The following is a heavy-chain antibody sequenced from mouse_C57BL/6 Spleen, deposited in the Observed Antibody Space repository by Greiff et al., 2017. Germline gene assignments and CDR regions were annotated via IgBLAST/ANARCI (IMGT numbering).Heavy chain of an antibody. CDR3: ARKGERGDYAMDY. CDR2: INPSNGGT. CDR1: GYTFTSYW. J-gene: IGHJ4*01. V-gene: IGHV1-53*01. Sequence: QVQLQQPGTELVKPGASVKLSCKASGYTFTSYWMHWVKQRPGQGLEWIGNINPSNGGTDYNETFKSKATLTVDKSSSTDYMQLSSLTAEDSAVDYCARKGERGDYAMDYWGQGTSVTVSS.